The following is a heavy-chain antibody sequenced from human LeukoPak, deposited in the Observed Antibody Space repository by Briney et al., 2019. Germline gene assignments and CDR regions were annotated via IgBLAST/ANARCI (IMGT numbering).Heavy chain of an antibody. CDR2: INPAGSET. Sequence: GGSLRLSCAASGFSFSAYWMTWVRQAPGTGLEWVANINPAGSETYYVDPVKGRFSISRDNSKNTLYLQMNSLRAEDTAVYYCAKSHSVAQRGYFDYWGQGTLVTVSS. V-gene: IGHV3-7*03. J-gene: IGHJ4*02. CDR1: GFSFSAYW. D-gene: IGHD2-15*01. CDR3: AKSHSVAQRGYFDY.